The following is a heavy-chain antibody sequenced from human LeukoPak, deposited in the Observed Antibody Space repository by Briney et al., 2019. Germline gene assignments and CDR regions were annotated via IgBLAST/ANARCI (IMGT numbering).Heavy chain of an antibody. CDR2: IRQDGSET. CDR1: GFTFCSYW. V-gene: IGHV3-7*01. J-gene: IGHJ4*02. CDR3: SRDFWDYGDYFSDH. Sequence: GGSLRLSCAASGFTFCSYWMSWVRQAPGKGPEWVANIRQDGSETYYLDSVRGRFTIARDNAKKSLHLLMNSLRAEDTAVYYCSRDFWDYGDYFSDHWGQGTLVTVSS. D-gene: IGHD4-17*01.